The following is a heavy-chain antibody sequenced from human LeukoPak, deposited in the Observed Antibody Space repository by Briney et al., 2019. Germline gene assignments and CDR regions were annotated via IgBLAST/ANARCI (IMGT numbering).Heavy chain of an antibody. V-gene: IGHV3-30*18. Sequence: GGSLRLSCAASGFTFSSYGMHWVRQAPGKGLEWVADISYDRSNKYYVDSVKGRFTISRDNSKNTLYLQMNSLRAEDTAVYYCAKDRRYYGSGSYMDYWGQGTLVTVSS. CDR1: GFTFSSYG. J-gene: IGHJ4*02. CDR2: ISYDRSNK. CDR3: AKDRRYYGSGSYMDY. D-gene: IGHD3-10*01.